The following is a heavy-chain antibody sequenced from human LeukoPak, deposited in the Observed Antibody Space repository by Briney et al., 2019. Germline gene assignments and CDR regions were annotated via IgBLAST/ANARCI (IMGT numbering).Heavy chain of an antibody. D-gene: IGHD3-22*01. CDR2: IYYSGST. Sequence: PSETLSLTXTVSGGSISSSSYYWGWIRQPPGKGLEWIGSIYYSGSTHYNPSLKSRVTISIEKSKNQFSLKLSSVTAADTAVYYCARNYYESSGYYPWNFDYWGQGTLVTVSS. V-gene: IGHV4-39*01. J-gene: IGHJ4*02. CDR3: ARNYYESSGYYPWNFDY. CDR1: GGSISSSSYY.